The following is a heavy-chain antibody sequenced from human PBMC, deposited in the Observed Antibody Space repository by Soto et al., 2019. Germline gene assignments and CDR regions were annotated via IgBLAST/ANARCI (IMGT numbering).Heavy chain of an antibody. V-gene: IGHV4-4*02. D-gene: IGHD6-13*01. CDR3: AGTSSSSWYGFREYYFDY. CDR1: GGSTSSSNW. Sequence: PSETLSLTCAVSGGSTSSSNWWSWVRQPPGKGLEWIGEIYHSGSTNYNPSLKSRVTISVDKSENHFSLKLSSVTAADTAVFYCAGTSSSSWYGFREYYFDYSGQGTLVTVSS. CDR2: IYHSGST. J-gene: IGHJ4*02.